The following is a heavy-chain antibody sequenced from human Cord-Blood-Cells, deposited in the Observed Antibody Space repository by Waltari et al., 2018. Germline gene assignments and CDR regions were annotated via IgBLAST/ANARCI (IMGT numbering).Heavy chain of an antibody. D-gene: IGHD6-6*01. CDR3: ARDLDSSSSGVFIAFDI. J-gene: IGHJ3*02. Sequence: QVQLVQSGAEVKKPGASVKVSCKASGYTFTGYYMHWARQAPGQGLEWMGWINPNSGGTNYAQKFQGRVTMTRDTSIGTAYMELSRLRSDDTAVYYCARDLDSSSSGVFIAFDIWGQGTMVTVSS. V-gene: IGHV1-2*02. CDR1: GYTFTGYY. CDR2: INPNSGGT.